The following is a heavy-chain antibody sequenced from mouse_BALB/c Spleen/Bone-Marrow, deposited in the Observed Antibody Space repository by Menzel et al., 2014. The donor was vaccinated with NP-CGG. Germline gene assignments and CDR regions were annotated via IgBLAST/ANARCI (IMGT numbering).Heavy chain of an antibody. Sequence: ESGPGLVKPSQSLSLTCTVTGYSITSDYACNWIRQFPGNKLEWMGYISYSGSTSYNPSLKSRISITRDTSKNQVFLQLNSLTTEDTATYYCARSADWYFDVWGAGTTVTVSS. J-gene: IGHJ1*01. CDR2: ISYSGST. V-gene: IGHV3-2*02. CDR1: GYSITSDYA. CDR3: ARSADWYFDV.